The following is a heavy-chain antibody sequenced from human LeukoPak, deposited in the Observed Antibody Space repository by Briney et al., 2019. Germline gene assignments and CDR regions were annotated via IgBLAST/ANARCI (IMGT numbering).Heavy chain of an antibody. CDR1: GGSFSGYY. J-gene: IGHJ6*03. CDR2: INHSGST. CDR3: ARAAGLFNYYYYMDV. Sequence: PSETLSLTCAVYGGSFSGYYWSWIRQPPGKGLEWIGEINHSGSTNYNPSLKSRVTISVDTSKNQFSLKLSSVTAADTAVYYCARAAGLFNYYYYMDVWGKGTAVTVSS. D-gene: IGHD3-22*01. V-gene: IGHV4-34*01.